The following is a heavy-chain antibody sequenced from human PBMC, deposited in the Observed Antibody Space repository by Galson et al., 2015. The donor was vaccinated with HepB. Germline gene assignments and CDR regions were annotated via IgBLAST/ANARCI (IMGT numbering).Heavy chain of an antibody. CDR3: ASAVYYYDSSGYYLRGFDY. D-gene: IGHD3-22*01. CDR1: GFTVSSNY. Sequence: SLRLSCAASGFTVSSNYMSWVRQAPGKGLEWVSVIYSGGSTYYADSVKGRFTISRDNSKNTLYLQMNSLRAEDTAVYYCASAVYYYDSSGYYLRGFDYWGQGTLVTVSS. CDR2: IYSGGST. J-gene: IGHJ4*02. V-gene: IGHV3-53*01.